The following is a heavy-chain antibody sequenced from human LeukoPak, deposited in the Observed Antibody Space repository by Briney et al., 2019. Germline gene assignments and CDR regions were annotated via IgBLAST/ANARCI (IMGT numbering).Heavy chain of an antibody. Sequence: GGSLRLSCAASGFTFSDYYMSWIRQAPGKGLEWVSYISSSGSTIYYADSVKGRFTISRDSAKNSLYLQMNSLRAEDTAVYYCARETVATEFDYWGQGTLVTVSS. CDR3: ARETVATEFDY. D-gene: IGHD5-12*01. V-gene: IGHV3-11*01. CDR2: ISSSGSTI. J-gene: IGHJ4*02. CDR1: GFTFSDYY.